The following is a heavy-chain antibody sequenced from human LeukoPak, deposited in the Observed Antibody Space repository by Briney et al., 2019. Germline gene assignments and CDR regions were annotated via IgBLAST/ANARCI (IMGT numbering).Heavy chain of an antibody. CDR1: GFFFSSYE. CDR2: IISAGRTI. CDR3: TRPFYCSGGACYSGLGY. V-gene: IGHV3-48*03. Sequence: PGGSLRLSCGASGFFFSSYEMNWVRRAPGKGLEWVAYIISAGRTIYYSDSVKGRFTVSRDNAKNSLYLQMNSLRAEDTAVYYCTRPFYCSGGACYSGLGYWGQGTLVTVSS. D-gene: IGHD2-15*01. J-gene: IGHJ4*02.